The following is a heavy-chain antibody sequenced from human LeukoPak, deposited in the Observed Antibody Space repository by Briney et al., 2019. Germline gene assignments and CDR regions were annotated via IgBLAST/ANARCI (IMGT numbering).Heavy chain of an antibody. CDR1: GYTFTGYY. D-gene: IGHD3-22*01. CDR2: INPNSGGT. V-gene: IGHV1-2*04. CDR3: ARDPYPTAYYYDSSGYFDY. Sequence: ASVKVSCKASGYTFTGYYMHWVRQAPGQGLEWMGWINPNSGGTNYAQKFQGWVTMTRDTSISTAYMELSRLRSDDTAVYYCARDPYPTAYYYDSSGYFDYWGQGTLVTVSS. J-gene: IGHJ4*02.